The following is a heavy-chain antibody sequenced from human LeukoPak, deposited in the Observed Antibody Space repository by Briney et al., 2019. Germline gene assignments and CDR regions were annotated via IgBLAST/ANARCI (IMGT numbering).Heavy chain of an antibody. V-gene: IGHV1-2*02. D-gene: IGHD6-13*01. Sequence: VASVKVSCKASGYTFTGYYMHWVRQAPGQGLEWMGWINPNSGGTNYAQKFQGRVTMTRDTSISTAYMELSSLRSEDTAVYYCATGVPVAAAGRERNPNWFDPWGQGTLVTVSS. CDR3: ATGVPVAAAGRERNPNWFDP. CDR2: INPNSGGT. J-gene: IGHJ5*02. CDR1: GYTFTGYY.